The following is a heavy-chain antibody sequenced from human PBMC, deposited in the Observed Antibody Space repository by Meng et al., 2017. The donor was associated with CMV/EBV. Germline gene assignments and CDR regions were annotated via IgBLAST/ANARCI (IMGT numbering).Heavy chain of an antibody. CDR2: ISSSSSTI. D-gene: IGHD1-1*01. CDR1: GFTFSSYS. CDR3: ARDVLEFTLGYYYGMDV. Sequence: LSLTCAASGFTFSSYSMNWVRQAPGKGLEWVSYISSSSSTIYYADSVKGRFTISRDNAKNSLYLQMNSLRAEDTAVYYCARDVLEFTLGYYYGMDVWGQGTTVTVSS. J-gene: IGHJ6*02. V-gene: IGHV3-48*04.